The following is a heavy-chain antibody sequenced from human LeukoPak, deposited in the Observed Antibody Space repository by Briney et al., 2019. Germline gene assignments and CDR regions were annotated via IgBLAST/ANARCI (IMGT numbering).Heavy chain of an antibody. Sequence: SETLSLICAVSGGSMTTYYWSWIRQPPGKGLEWIGYIYYTGSTNYNPSLKSRVTISVDTSRNQFSLKMTSVTASDTAVYYCARPNGGNPYDAFDVWGQGTMVTVSP. CDR2: IYYTGST. CDR3: ARPNGGNPYDAFDV. J-gene: IGHJ3*01. CDR1: GGSMTTYY. V-gene: IGHV4-59*08. D-gene: IGHD4-23*01.